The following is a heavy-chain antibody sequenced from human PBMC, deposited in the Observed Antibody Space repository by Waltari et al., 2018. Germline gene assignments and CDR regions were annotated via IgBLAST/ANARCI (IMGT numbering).Heavy chain of an antibody. D-gene: IGHD2-2*02. CDR1: GFTFSSYA. J-gene: IGHJ4*02. CDR3: VRYGYCSSTSCYNFDY. CDR2: ISGSGGST. V-gene: IGHV3-23*01. Sequence: EVQLLESGGGLVQPGGSLRLSCAASGFTFSSYAMSWVRQAPGKGLEWVSAISGSGGSTYYADSGKGRFTSSRDNSKNTLYLQMNSLRAEDTAVYYCVRYGYCSSTSCYNFDYWGQGTLVTVSS.